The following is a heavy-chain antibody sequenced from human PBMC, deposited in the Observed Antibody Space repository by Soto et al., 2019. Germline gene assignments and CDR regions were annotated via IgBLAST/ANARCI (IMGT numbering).Heavy chain of an antibody. CDR3: AKAGSTTLRHYYYYMDV. J-gene: IGHJ6*03. CDR1: GFTFSSYA. V-gene: IGHV3-23*01. D-gene: IGHD2-2*01. Sequence: GSLRLSCAASGFTFSSYAMSWVRQAPGKGLEWVSAISGSGGSTYYADSVKGRFTISRDNSKNTLYLQMNSLRAEDTAVYYCAKAGSTTLRHYYYYMDVWGKGTTVTVSS. CDR2: ISGSGGST.